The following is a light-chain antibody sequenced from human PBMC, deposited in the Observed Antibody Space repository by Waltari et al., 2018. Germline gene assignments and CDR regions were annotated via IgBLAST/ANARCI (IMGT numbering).Light chain of an antibody. J-gene: IGKJ2*01. Sequence: DIQMTQSPSSLSASVGDRVTITCRASQNIDGFLHWYQRKPGKAPKLLIYAASTLQSGVSSRFTGSGSGTYFTLSITSLQPEDVATYYCQQSYSTPLYSFGQGTKLEIK. CDR1: QNIDGF. CDR3: QQSYSTPLYS. CDR2: AAS. V-gene: IGKV1-39*01.